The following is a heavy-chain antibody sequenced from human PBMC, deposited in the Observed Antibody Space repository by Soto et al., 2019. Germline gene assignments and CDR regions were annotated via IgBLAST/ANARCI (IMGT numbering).Heavy chain of an antibody. Sequence: PSETLSLTCSVYGGSISSSSYFWGWIRQPPGKGLEWIGSIYYSGSTYYNPSLKSRVTVSVDTSKNQFSLKLSSVTAADTAVYYCARHPSDFWFDPWGQGTLATVSS. CDR3: ARHPSDFWFDP. D-gene: IGHD2-21*02. J-gene: IGHJ5*02. CDR2: IYYSGST. V-gene: IGHV4-39*01. CDR1: GGSISSSSYF.